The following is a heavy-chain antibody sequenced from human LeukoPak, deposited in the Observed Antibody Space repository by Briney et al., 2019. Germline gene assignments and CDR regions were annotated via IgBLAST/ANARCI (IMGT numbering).Heavy chain of an antibody. CDR1: GFTFSSYA. Sequence: GGSLRLSCSASGFTFSSYAMHWVRQASGKGLEYVSAISSSGDSTYYADSVKGRFTISRDNSKKTMYLQMSSVRPEDAAVYYCVRDGMAVAGTAPLDYWGQGTLVTVSS. D-gene: IGHD6-19*01. CDR3: VRDGMAVAGTAPLDY. J-gene: IGHJ4*02. CDR2: ISSSGDST. V-gene: IGHV3-64D*09.